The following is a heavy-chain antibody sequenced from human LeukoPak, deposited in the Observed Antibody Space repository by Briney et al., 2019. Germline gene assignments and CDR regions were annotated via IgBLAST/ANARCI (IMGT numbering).Heavy chain of an antibody. Sequence: SVKVSCKASGGTFSSYAISWVRQAPGQGLEWMGGIIPIFGTANYAQKFQGRVTITADGSTSTAYMELSSLRSEDTAVYYCARAQEMATIWGPFDYWGQGTLVTVSS. CDR1: GGTFSSYA. CDR2: IIPIFGTA. CDR3: ARAQEMATIWGPFDY. V-gene: IGHV1-69*13. D-gene: IGHD5-24*01. J-gene: IGHJ4*02.